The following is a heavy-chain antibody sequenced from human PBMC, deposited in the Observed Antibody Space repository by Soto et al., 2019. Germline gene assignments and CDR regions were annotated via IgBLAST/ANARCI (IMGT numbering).Heavy chain of an antibody. J-gene: IGHJ4*02. CDR2: LSGRGDST. D-gene: IGHD6-13*01. V-gene: IGHV3-23*01. CDR3: ATGIYSSSWTYYFDY. CDR1: GFTFSSYA. Sequence: EVQLLESGGGLVQPGGSLRLSCAASGFTFSSYAMSWVRQSPGKGLEWVSALSGRGDSTYYADSVKDRFTISRDNSKNTLYLQMNSLSAEYTAVYYCATGIYSSSWTYYFDYWGQGTLVTVSS.